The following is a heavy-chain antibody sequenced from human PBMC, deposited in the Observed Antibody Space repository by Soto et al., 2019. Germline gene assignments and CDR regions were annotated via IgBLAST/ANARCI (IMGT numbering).Heavy chain of an antibody. CDR1: GFTFSSYA. Sequence: QVQLVESGGGVVQPGRSLRLSCAASGFTFSSYAMHWVRQAPGKGLEWVAVISYDGSNKYYADSVKGRFTISRDNSKNTLYLQMNSLRAEYTAVYYCARGLQLRNYYYYGMDVWGQGTKVTVSS. D-gene: IGHD5-18*01. J-gene: IGHJ6*02. CDR2: ISYDGSNK. CDR3: ARGLQLRNYYYYGMDV. V-gene: IGHV3-30-3*01.